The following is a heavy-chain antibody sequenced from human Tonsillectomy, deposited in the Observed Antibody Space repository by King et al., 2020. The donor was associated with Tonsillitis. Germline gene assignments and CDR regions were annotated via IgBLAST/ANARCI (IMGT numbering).Heavy chain of an antibody. CDR3: ASRGAIIATRDY. V-gene: IGHV4-39*01. Sequence: QLQESGPGLVKPSETLSLTCTVSGGSISSSSYYWGWIRQPPGKGLEWLGSIYYSGSTYYNPSLKSRGTISVDTSKNQFSLKLSSVTAADTAVYYCASRGAIIATRDYWGQGTLVTVSS. CDR2: IYYSGST. D-gene: IGHD3-10*01. J-gene: IGHJ4*02. CDR1: GGSISSSSYY.